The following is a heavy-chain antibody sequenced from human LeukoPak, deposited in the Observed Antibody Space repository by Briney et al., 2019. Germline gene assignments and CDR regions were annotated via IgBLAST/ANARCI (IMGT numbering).Heavy chain of an antibody. V-gene: IGHV3-9*01. CDR3: AKGLLFGDFSGLFDY. CDR2: ISWNNESL. J-gene: IGHJ4*02. Sequence: PGGSLRLSCTASGFKFHNYALHWVRQAPGKGLEWVSGISWNNESLDYADSVKGRFIISRDNAKNSIYLQMNSLRAEDTALYYFAKGLLFGDFSGLFDYWGQGTLVTVSS. D-gene: IGHD2/OR15-2a*01. CDR1: GFKFHNYA.